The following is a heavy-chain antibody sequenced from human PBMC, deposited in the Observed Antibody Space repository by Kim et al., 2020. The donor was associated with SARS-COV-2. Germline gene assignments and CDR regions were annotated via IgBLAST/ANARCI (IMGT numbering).Heavy chain of an antibody. Sequence: GGSLRLSCAASGFTFRSYAMRWVRQAPGKGLEWVSVMGGSEGNTYYAEFVKGRFTISRDNIKNTLYLQMNSLRADDTAVYYCAKRGYYGAGSFSYFDCWGQETPVTVSS. CDR1: GFTFRSYA. D-gene: IGHD3-10*01. CDR3: AKRGYYGAGSFSYFDC. J-gene: IGHJ4*02. V-gene: IGHV3-23*01. CDR2: MGGSEGNT.